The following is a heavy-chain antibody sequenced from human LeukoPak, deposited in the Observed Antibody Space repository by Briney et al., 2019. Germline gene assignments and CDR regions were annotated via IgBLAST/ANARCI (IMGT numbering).Heavy chain of an antibody. CDR2: IYYSGST. CDR1: GGSISSYY. Sequence: SETLSLTCTVSGGSISSYYWSWIRQPPGKGLEWIGYIYYSGSTNYNPSLKSRVTMSVDTSKNQFSLKLSSVTAADTAVYYCARTTEAHSWRTRYFDYYMDVWGKGTTVTVSS. CDR3: ARTTEAHSWRTRYFDYYMDV. D-gene: IGHD6-13*01. V-gene: IGHV4-59*01. J-gene: IGHJ6*03.